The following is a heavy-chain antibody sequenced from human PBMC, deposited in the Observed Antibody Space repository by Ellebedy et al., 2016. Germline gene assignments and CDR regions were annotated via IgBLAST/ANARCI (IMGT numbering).Heavy chain of an antibody. J-gene: IGHJ3*02. Sequence: SETLSLTCSVSGGSVSRGSNHWSWIRQPPGKGLEWIGYIYYSGSTNYNPSLKSRVIISVDTSKNHFSLRLTSVTAADTAVYYCARGYEDNHWHAFHNWGQGTIVTASS. CDR1: GGSVSRGSNH. V-gene: IGHV4-61*01. CDR3: ARGYEDNHWHAFHN. CDR2: IYYSGST. D-gene: IGHD1-14*01.